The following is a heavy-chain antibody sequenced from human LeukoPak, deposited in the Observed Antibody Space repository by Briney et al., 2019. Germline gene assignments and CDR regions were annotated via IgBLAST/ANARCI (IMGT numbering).Heavy chain of an antibody. J-gene: IGHJ4*02. V-gene: IGHV4-38-2*02. CDR2: IYHSGSI. D-gene: IGHD3-10*01. Sequence: PSETLSLTCTVSCYSISSGCYWGWIRQPPGKGLEWIGSIYHSGSIYYNTSLKSRATISVDTSKNQFSLKLNSVTAADTAVYYCARVLYYYGSASPYYFDYWGQGTLVTVSS. CDR3: ARVLYYYGSASPYYFDY. CDR1: CYSISSGCY.